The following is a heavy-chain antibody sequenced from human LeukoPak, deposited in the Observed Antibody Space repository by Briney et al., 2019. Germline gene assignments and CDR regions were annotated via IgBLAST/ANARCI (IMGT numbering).Heavy chain of an antibody. CDR3: ARSEINDYIKY. D-gene: IGHD3-16*01. J-gene: IGHJ4*02. V-gene: IGHV4-38-2*02. CDR2: ISQSGST. CDR1: GYSISSGYD. Sequence: SETLSLTCTVSGYSISSGYDWGWIRQAPGKGLEWLGSISQSGSTYDNPSLKSRVTLSVDTSKNQVSLKLSSVTAADTAVYYCARSEINDYIKYWGQGILVTVSS.